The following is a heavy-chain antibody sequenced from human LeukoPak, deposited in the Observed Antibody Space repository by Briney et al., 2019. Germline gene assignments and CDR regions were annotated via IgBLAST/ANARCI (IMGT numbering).Heavy chain of an antibody. CDR2: IYSSGST. D-gene: IGHD2-21*02. V-gene: IGHV3-66*01. CDR1: GFTVSANY. J-gene: IGHJ4*02. Sequence: PGGSLRLSCAASGFTVSANYMSWVRQAPGKGLEWVSVIYSSGSTYYADSVKGRFTISRDNSKNTLYLQMNSLRAEDTAVYYCAGSLAYCGGDCRLGDYWGQGTLVTVSS. CDR3: AGSLAYCGGDCRLGDY.